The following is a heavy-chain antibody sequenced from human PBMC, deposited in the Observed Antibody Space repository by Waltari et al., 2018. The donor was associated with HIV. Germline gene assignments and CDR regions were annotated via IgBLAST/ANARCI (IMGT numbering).Heavy chain of an antibody. D-gene: IGHD6-19*01. Sequence: QVQLQESGPGLVKPSETLSLTCTVSGGSISSYYWSWIRQPPGKGLEWIGYIYYSGSTNNNPALKSRVTISVDTSKNQFSLKLSSVTAADTAVYYCARDVGAIAVAGQGGPCDYWGQGTLVTVSS. J-gene: IGHJ4*02. CDR3: ARDVGAIAVAGQGGPCDY. CDR1: GGSISSYY. V-gene: IGHV4-59*01. CDR2: IYYSGST.